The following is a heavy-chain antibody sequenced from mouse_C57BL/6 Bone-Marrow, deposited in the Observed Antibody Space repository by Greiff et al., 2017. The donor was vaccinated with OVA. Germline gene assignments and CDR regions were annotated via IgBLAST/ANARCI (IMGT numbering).Heavy chain of an antibody. V-gene: IGHV7-1*01. CDR3: TSHGGGYAMDY. CDR2: SRNKANDYTT. CDR1: GFTFSVFY. Sequence: EVNVVDSGGGLVQSGRSLRLSCATSGFTFSVFYMEWVRQAPGKGLEWIAASRNKANDYTTEYSASVKGRFIVSRDTSQSILYLLMSALRAEDTAYYYGTSHGGGYAMDYWGQGTSVTVSS. J-gene: IGHJ4*01.